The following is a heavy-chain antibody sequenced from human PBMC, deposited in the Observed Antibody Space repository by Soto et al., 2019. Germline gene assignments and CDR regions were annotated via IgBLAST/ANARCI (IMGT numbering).Heavy chain of an antibody. CDR2: MNPNSGNT. J-gene: IGHJ6*03. V-gene: IGHV1-8*02. Sequence: GASVKVSCKASGYTFSNHGITWVRQAPGQGLEWMGWMNPNSGNTGYAQKFQGRVTMTRNTSISTAYMELSSLRSEDTAVYYCAVHLDCSSNSCYVDYYYYYMDVWGKGTTVTVSS. D-gene: IGHD2-2*01. CDR3: AVHLDCSSNSCYVDYYYYYMDV. CDR1: GYTFSNHG.